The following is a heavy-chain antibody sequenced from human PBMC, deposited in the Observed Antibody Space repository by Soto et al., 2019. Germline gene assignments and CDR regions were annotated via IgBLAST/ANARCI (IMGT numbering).Heavy chain of an antibody. D-gene: IGHD2-15*01. CDR3: ARYSPINPTKHYCSGGSCYSRYYYYGMDV. J-gene: IGHJ6*02. Sequence: PGESLKISCKGSGYSFTSYWISCVRQMPGKGLEWMVRIDPSDSYTNYSPSFQGHVTISADXXIXTAYLQWSSLKASDTAMYYCARYSPINPTKHYCSGGSCYSRYYYYGMDVWGQGTTVTVSS. CDR2: IDPSDSYT. CDR1: GYSFTSYW. V-gene: IGHV5-10-1*01.